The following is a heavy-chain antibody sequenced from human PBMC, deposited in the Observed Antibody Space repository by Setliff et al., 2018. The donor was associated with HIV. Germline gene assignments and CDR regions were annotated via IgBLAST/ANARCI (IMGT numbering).Heavy chain of an antibody. CDR1: GFTFRHYA. CDR3: AKAPRDGYYYMDV. Sequence: GGSLRLSCEASGFTFRHYAMHWVRQAPGKGLEWVAVVSYDASSYADSVKGRFTISRDNSKSTVYLQMNSLRVEDTAMYYCAKAPRDGYYYMDVWGKGTTVTVSS. V-gene: IGHV3-30*18. CDR2: VSYDAS. J-gene: IGHJ6*03.